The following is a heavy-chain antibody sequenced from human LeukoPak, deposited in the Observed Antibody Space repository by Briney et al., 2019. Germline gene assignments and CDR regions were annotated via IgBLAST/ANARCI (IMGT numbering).Heavy chain of an antibody. CDR2: IYPSDSDT. CDR3: ARRVVNNRNWYFNL. Sequence: GESLKISCKGSGYSFTRYWIGWVRQMPGKGLEWMGIIYPSDSDTRYSPSFQGQVTISADKSINTAYLQWSSLKASDTAMYYCARRVVNNRNWYFNLWGRGTLVTVSS. J-gene: IGHJ2*01. V-gene: IGHV5-51*01. CDR1: GYSFTRYW. D-gene: IGHD4-23*01.